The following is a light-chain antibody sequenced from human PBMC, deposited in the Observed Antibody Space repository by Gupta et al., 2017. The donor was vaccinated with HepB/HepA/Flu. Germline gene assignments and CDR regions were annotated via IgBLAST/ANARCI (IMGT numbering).Light chain of an antibody. Sequence: SYELTQPPSVSVSPGQTASITCSGDKLGDKYACWYPQKPGQSPVLVIYKNSKRTAGTPGRFSVSNSGNTATLTISGTQAMDEDDYYCQAWDSSTGVFGGGTKLTVL. V-gene: IGLV3-1*01. CDR2: KNS. CDR1: KLGDKY. CDR3: QAWDSSTGV. J-gene: IGLJ2*01.